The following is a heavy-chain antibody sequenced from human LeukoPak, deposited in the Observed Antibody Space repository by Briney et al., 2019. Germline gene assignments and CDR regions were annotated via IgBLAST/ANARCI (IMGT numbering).Heavy chain of an antibody. CDR2: INHSGST. D-gene: IGHD5-12*01. Sequence: SETLSLTCAVYGGSFSGYYWSWIRQPPGKGLEWIGEINHSGSTNYNPSLKSRVTISVDTSKNQFSLKLSSVTAADTALYYCARRLNSGYVRLWGQGTLVTVSS. J-gene: IGHJ4*02. CDR3: ARRLNSGYVRL. V-gene: IGHV4-34*01. CDR1: GGSFSGYY.